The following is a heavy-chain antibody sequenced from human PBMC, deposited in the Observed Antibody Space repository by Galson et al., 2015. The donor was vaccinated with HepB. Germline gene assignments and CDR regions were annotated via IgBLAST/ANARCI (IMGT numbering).Heavy chain of an antibody. CDR1: GFTFSNYA. J-gene: IGHJ6*03. CDR2: ISGSGVST. D-gene: IGHD3-3*01. V-gene: IGHV3-23*01. Sequence: SLRLSCAASGFTFSNYAMSWVRQAPGKGLEWVSTISGSGVSTHYEDSVKGRFTVSRDRSKNTLYLQVNSVRAEDTAVYYCAKGSEGFFGVYYYMDVWGKGTTVTVSS. CDR3: AKGSEGFFGVYYYMDV.